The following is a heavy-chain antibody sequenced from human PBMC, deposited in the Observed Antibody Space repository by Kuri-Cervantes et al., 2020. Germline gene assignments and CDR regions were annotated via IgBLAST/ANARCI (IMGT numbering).Heavy chain of an antibody. CDR2: INHSGST. CDR1: GGSFSGYY. Sequence: GSLRLSCAVYGGSFSGYYWSWIRQPPGRGLEWIGEINHSGSTNYNPSLKSRVTISVDTSKNQFSLKLSSVTAAATAVYYCARGGSYWGHFDYWGQGTLVTVSS. J-gene: IGHJ4*02. CDR3: ARGGSYWGHFDY. V-gene: IGHV4-34*01. D-gene: IGHD1-26*01.